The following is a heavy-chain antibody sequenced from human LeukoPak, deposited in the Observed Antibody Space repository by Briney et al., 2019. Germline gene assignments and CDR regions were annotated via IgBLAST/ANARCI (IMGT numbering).Heavy chain of an antibody. D-gene: IGHD1-7*01. V-gene: IGHV1-69*04. Sequence: SVKVSCKASGGTFSSYTISWVRQAPGQGLEWMGRIIPILGIANYAQKFQGRVTITADKSTSTAYMELSSLRSEDTAVYYCAREKKERTGTRPHNWFDPWGQGTLVTVSS. CDR2: IIPILGIA. CDR3: AREKKERTGTRPHNWFDP. J-gene: IGHJ5*02. CDR1: GGTFSSYT.